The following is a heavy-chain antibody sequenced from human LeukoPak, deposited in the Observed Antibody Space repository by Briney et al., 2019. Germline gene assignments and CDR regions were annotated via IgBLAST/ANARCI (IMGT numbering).Heavy chain of an antibody. V-gene: IGHV4-34*01. CDR1: GGSFSGYY. CDR3: ARDTGDY. CDR2: INHSGST. Sequence: SETLSLTCAVYGGSFSGYYWSWIRQPPGKGLEWIGEINHSGSTNYNPSLKSRVTISVDTSKNQFSLKLSSVTAADTAVYYCARDTGDYWGQGTLVTVSS. D-gene: IGHD3-10*01. J-gene: IGHJ4*02.